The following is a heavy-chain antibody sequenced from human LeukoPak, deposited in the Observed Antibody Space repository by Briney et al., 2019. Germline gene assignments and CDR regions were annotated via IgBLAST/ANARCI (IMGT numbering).Heavy chain of an antibody. D-gene: IGHD3-3*01. CDR1: GFTFSSYW. V-gene: IGHV3-7*01. J-gene: IGHJ4*02. Sequence: GGSLRLSCAVSGFTFSSYWMSWVRQAPGKGLEWVANIKQDGSEKYYVDSVKGRFTISRDNAKNSLYLQMNSLRAGDTAVYYCARASNDLNDYWGQGTLVTVSS. CDR2: IKQDGSEK. CDR3: ARASNDLNDY.